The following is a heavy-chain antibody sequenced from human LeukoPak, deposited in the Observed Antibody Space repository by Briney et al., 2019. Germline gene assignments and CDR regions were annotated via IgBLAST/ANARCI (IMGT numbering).Heavy chain of an antibody. V-gene: IGHV3-30*18. CDR2: ISFDGGNK. D-gene: IGHD3-3*01. Sequence: GGSLRLSCADSGFTFSSYGMHWVRQAPGKGLEWVAVISFDGGNKYYADSVKGRFTISRDNSKNTLYLQMNSLRAEDTAVYYCAKVSLRFLEWLPNGFDYWGQGTLVTVSS. CDR1: GFTFSSYG. J-gene: IGHJ4*02. CDR3: AKVSLRFLEWLPNGFDY.